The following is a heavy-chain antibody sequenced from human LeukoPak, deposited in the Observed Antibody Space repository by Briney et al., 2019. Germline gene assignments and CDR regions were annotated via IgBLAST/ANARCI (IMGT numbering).Heavy chain of an antibody. V-gene: IGHV3-23*01. CDR2: ISGSGGST. D-gene: IGHD4-11*01. CDR1: GFAFSSYA. Sequence: GCLRLSCAASGFAFSSYAMDWVRQAPGKGLEWVSAISGSGGSTYYADSVKGRFTISRDNSKTTLFLQMNSLRAEDTAVYYCAKDLHDYGNYVGWFDSWGQGTLVTVSS. J-gene: IGHJ5*01. CDR3: AKDLHDYGNYVGWFDS.